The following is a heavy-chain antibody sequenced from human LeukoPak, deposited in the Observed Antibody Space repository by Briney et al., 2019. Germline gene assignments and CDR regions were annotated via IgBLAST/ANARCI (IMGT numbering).Heavy chain of an antibody. CDR1: GFAFSSYG. V-gene: IGHV3-23*01. CDR3: AKANSYRGNVVDY. J-gene: IGHJ4*02. Sequence: PGGSLRLSCAASGFAFSSYGMSWVRQAPGKGLEWVSAISGSGGSTYYADSVKGRFTISRDNSKNTLYLQMNSLRAEDTAVYYCAKANSYRGNVVDYWGQGTLVTVSS. CDR2: ISGSGGST. D-gene: IGHD5-18*01.